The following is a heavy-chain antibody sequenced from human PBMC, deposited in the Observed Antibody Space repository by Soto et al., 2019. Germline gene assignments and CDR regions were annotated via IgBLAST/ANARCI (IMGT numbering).Heavy chain of an antibody. CDR1: GGTFSSYA. D-gene: IGHD3-22*01. Sequence: QVQLVQSGAEVKKPGSSVKVSCKASGGTFSSYAISWVRQAPGQGLEWMGGIIHIFGTANYAQKFQGRVTITADESTSTAYMELSSLRSEDTAVYYCARDRAYYDSSGYYYGHYYYGMDVWGQGTTVTVSS. CDR2: IIHIFGTA. CDR3: ARDRAYYDSSGYYYGHYYYGMDV. J-gene: IGHJ6*02. V-gene: IGHV1-69*01.